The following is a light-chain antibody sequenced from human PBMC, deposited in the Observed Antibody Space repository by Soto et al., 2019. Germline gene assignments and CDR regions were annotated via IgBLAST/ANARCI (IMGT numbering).Light chain of an antibody. CDR1: SSNIGAGYD. CDR3: QSYDSSLSGPVV. CDR2: GNS. Sequence: QSVLTQPPSVSGAPGQRVTISCTGSSSNIGAGYDVHWYQQLPGTAPKLLIYGNSNRPSGVPDRFSGSKSGTSASLAITGLQAEDAADYYCQSYDSSLSGPVVVGGGTKLTVL. V-gene: IGLV1-40*01. J-gene: IGLJ2*01.